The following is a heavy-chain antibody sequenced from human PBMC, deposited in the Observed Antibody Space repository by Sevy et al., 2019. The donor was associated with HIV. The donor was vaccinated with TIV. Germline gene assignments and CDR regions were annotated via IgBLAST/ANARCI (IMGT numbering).Heavy chain of an antibody. CDR2: IYPGDSDT. J-gene: IGHJ3*02. D-gene: IGHD3-10*01. Sequence: GESLKISCKVSGYRFTTYWIGWVRQMPGKGLEWMGIIYPGDSDTRYSPSFQGQVTISADKSINTAYLQWSSLKASDTAMYYCAGEFYYGSGNYYGDAFDIWGQGTMVTVSS. V-gene: IGHV5-51*01. CDR3: AGEFYYGSGNYYGDAFDI. CDR1: GYRFTTYW.